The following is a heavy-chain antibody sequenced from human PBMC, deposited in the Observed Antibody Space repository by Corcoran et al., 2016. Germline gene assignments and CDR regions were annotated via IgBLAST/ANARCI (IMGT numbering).Heavy chain of an antibody. J-gene: IGHJ6*02. V-gene: IGHV4-31*03. CDR1: GGSISSGGYY. CDR3: AREALSNYDFWSGYSPYGMDV. D-gene: IGHD3-3*01. Sequence: QVQLQESGPGLVKPSQTLSLTCTVSGGSISSGGYYWSWIRQHPGKGLEWIGYIYYSGSTYYNPSLKSRVTISVDTSKNQFSLKLSSVTAADTAVYYCAREALSNYDFWSGYSPYGMDVWGQGTTVTVSS. CDR2: IYYSGST.